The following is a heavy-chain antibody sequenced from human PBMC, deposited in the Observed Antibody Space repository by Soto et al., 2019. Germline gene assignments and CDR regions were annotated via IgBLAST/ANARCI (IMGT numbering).Heavy chain of an antibody. CDR2: INSDGSST. V-gene: IGHV3-74*01. CDR1: GFTFSSYW. CDR3: ARPIVVVPAAIDSWFDP. D-gene: IGHD2-2*01. Sequence: GGSLRLSCAASGFTFSSYWMHWVRQAPGKGLVWVSRINSDGSSTSYADSVKGRFTISRDNAKNTLYLQMNSLRAEDTAVYYCARPIVVVPAAIDSWFDPWGQGTLVTVSS. J-gene: IGHJ5*02.